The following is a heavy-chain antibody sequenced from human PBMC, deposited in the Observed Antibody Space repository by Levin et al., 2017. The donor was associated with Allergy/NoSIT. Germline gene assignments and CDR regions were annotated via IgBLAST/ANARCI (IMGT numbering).Heavy chain of an antibody. J-gene: IGHJ4*02. D-gene: IGHD3-10*01. CDR1: GYTLTELS. V-gene: IGHV1-24*01. CDR2: FDPEDGET. Sequence: ASVKVSCKVSGYTLTELSMHWVRQAPGKGLEWMGGFDPEDGETIYAQKFQGRVTMTEDTSTDTAYMELSSLRSEDTAVYYCATADFYGSGSYYFDYWGQGTLVTVSS. CDR3: ATADFYGSGSYYFDY.